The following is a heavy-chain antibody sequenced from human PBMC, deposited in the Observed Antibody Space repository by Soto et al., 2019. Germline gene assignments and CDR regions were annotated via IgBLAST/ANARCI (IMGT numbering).Heavy chain of an antibody. CDR2: TRNKANSYTT. D-gene: IGHD1-26*01. CDR3: ARVVGAPNWFDP. J-gene: IGHJ5*02. Sequence: EVQLVESGGGLVQPGGSLRLSCAASGFTFSDHQMDWVRQAPGKGLEWVGRTRNKANSYTTEYAASVKGRFTISRDDSKNSLYLQKNSLKTEDTAVYYCARVVGAPNWFDPWGQGTLVTVSS. V-gene: IGHV3-72*01. CDR1: GFTFSDHQ.